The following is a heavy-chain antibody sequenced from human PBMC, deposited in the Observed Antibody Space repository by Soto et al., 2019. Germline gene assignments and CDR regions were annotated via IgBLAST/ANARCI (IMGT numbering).Heavy chain of an antibody. Sequence: GESLKSSGKGSGYSFTIYWISWVLQRPWKGLEWMGRIDPSDSYTNYSPSFQGHVTISADKSISTAYLQWSSLKASDTAMYYCASPSGWTRYYYYGMDVWGQGTTVTVSS. CDR3: ASPSGWTRYYYYGMDV. CDR2: IDPSDSYT. J-gene: IGHJ6*02. V-gene: IGHV5-10-1*01. CDR1: GYSFTIYW. D-gene: IGHD6-19*01.